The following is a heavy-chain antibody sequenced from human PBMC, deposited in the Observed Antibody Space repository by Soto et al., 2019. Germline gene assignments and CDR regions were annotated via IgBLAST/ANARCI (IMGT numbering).Heavy chain of an antibody. Sequence: GGSLRLSCAASGFTFSSYAMHWVRQAPGKGLEWVAVISYDGSNKYYADSVKGRFTISRDNSKNTLYLQMNSRRAEDTAVYYGAREISIAVGGDYYGMDVWGQGTTVTVSS. J-gene: IGHJ6*02. CDR1: GFTFSSYA. CDR2: ISYDGSNK. V-gene: IGHV3-30-3*01. CDR3: AREISIAVGGDYYGMDV. D-gene: IGHD6-19*01.